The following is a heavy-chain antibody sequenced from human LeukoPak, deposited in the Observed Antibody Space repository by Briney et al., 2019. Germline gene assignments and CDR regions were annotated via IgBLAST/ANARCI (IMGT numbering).Heavy chain of an antibody. D-gene: IGHD3-10*01. Sequence: PGGSLRLSCAASGFTFSSYGMHWVRQAPGKGLEWVAVISYDGSNKYYADSVKGRFTISRDNSKNTLYLQMNSLRAEDTAVYYCAKGTVLLWFGELTNLFDYWGQGTLVTVSS. CDR1: GFTFSSYG. CDR2: ISYDGSNK. V-gene: IGHV3-30*18. CDR3: AKGTVLLWFGELTNLFDY. J-gene: IGHJ4*02.